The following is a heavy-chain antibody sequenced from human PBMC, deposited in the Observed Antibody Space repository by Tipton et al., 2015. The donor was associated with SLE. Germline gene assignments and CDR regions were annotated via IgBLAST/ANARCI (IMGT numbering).Heavy chain of an antibody. CDR3: ARDILSETGTGAEYFQH. CDR2: ISSSSSYI. CDR1: GFTFSSYS. V-gene: IGHV3-21*01. Sequence: GSLRLSCAASGFTFSSYSMNWVRQAPGKGLEWVSSISSSSSYIYYADSVKGRFTISRDNAKNSLYLQMNSLRAEDTAVYYCARDILSETGTGAEYFQHWGQGTLVTVSS. J-gene: IGHJ1*01. D-gene: IGHD1/OR15-1a*01.